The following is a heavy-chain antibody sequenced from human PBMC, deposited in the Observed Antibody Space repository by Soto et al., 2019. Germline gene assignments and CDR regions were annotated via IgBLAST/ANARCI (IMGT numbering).Heavy chain of an antibody. CDR1: GFTFSSYG. Sequence: QVQLVESGGGVVQPGRSLRLSCAASGFTFSSYGMHWVRQAPGKGLEWVAVISYDGSNKYYADSVKGRFTISRDNSKNTLYLQMNSLRAEDTAVYCCAKDLRWGVGSSSWYGTSLDYWGQGTLVTVSS. V-gene: IGHV3-30*18. J-gene: IGHJ4*02. D-gene: IGHD6-13*01. CDR3: AKDLRWGVGSSSWYGTSLDY. CDR2: ISYDGSNK.